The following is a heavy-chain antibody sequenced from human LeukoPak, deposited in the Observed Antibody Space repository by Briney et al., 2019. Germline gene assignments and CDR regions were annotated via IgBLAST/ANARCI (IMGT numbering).Heavy chain of an antibody. J-gene: IGHJ4*02. CDR3: AKDRGRVRQGYFDY. CDR1: GFTFDDYT. CDR2: ISWDGGST. Sequence: GGSLRLSCAASGFTFDDYTMHWVRQAPGKGLEWVSLISWDGGSTYYADSVKGRFTISRDNSKNSLYLQMNSLRTEDTALYYCAKDRGRVRQGYFDYWGQGTLVTVSS. V-gene: IGHV3-43*01.